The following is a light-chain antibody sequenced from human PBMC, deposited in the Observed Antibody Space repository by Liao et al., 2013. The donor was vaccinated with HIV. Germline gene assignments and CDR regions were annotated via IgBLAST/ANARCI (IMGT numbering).Light chain of an antibody. CDR1: KLGDKY. CDR2: QDD. Sequence: SYDLTQSSSVSVSPGQTASITCSGDKLGDKYVCWYQKKAGQSPLLVIYQDDKRPSGIPERFSGSNSGSTATLTITGTQTMDEADYYCQAWNSNTDLFVFGTGTTVTVL. CDR3: QAWNSNTDLFV. V-gene: IGLV3-1*01. J-gene: IGLJ1*01.